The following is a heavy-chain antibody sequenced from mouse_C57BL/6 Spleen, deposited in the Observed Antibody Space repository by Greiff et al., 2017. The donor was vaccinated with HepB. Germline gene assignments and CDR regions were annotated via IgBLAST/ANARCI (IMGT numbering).Heavy chain of an antibody. CDR1: GFTFSDAW. CDR3: TRPVLRSRSAY. V-gene: IGHV6-6*01. CDR2: IRNKANNHAT. Sequence: EVKVEESGGGLVQPGGSMKLSCAASGFTFSDAWMDWVRQSPEKGLEWVAEIRNKANNHATYYAVSVKGRFTISRDDSKSSVYLQMNSLRDEDTGIYYCTRPVLRSRSAYWGQGTLVTVSA. J-gene: IGHJ3*01. D-gene: IGHD1-1*01.